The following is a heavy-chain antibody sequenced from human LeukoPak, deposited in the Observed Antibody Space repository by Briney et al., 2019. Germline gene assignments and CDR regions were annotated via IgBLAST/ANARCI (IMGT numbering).Heavy chain of an antibody. CDR2: ISGSGGST. V-gene: IGHV3-23*01. D-gene: IGHD1-26*01. J-gene: IGHJ4*02. Sequence: GGSLRLSCAVSGFTFSSSAMSWVRQAPGKGPEWVSAISGSGGSTYYADSVKGRFTISRDNSRNTLHLQMNTLRAEDTAVYYCAKPIGWAFHQGGVDSWGQGTLVTVSS. CDR3: AKPIGWAFHQGGVDS. CDR1: GFTFSSSA.